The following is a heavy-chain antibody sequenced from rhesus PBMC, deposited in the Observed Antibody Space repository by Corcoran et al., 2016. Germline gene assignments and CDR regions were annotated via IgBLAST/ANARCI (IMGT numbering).Heavy chain of an antibody. J-gene: IGHJ4*01. CDR1: GFTFSSYG. CDR2: ISNGGGST. CDR3: AKIPSSANYYDSGYYTVDY. V-gene: IGHV3S5*01. D-gene: IGHD3-28*01. Sequence: EVQLVESGGGLVQPGGSLRLSCAASGFTFSSYGMRWVRQAPGKGLEWVSYISNGGGSTYYADSGKGRFTISRDNSKNTLSLQMNSLRAEDTAVYYCAKIPSSANYYDSGYYTVDYWRQGVLVTVSS.